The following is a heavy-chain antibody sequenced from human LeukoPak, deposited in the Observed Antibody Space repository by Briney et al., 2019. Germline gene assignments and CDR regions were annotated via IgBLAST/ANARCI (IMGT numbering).Heavy chain of an antibody. CDR1: GFTFSSYW. D-gene: IGHD5-18*01. CDR3: ARVRAMVIGVDWFDP. Sequence: PGGSLRLSCAASGFTFSSYWMHWVRQAPGKGLVWVSRINSDGSSTSYADSVKGRFTISRDNSKNTLYLQMNSLRAEDTAVYYCARVRAMVIGVDWFDPWGQGTLVTVSS. CDR2: INSDGSST. J-gene: IGHJ5*02. V-gene: IGHV3-74*01.